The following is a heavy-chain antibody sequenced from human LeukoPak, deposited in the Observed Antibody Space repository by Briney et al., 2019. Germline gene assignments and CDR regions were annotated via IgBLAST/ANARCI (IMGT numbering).Heavy chain of an antibody. V-gene: IGHV1-2*06. CDR2: INPNSGGT. CDR1: GYIFTDYY. D-gene: IGHD2-2*02. CDR3: ATARWVVVVPAAIKPLGWFDP. Sequence: ASVKVPCKASGYIFTDYYMHWVRQAPGQELGWMGRINPNSGGTNYAQKFQGRVTMTRDTSISTAYMELSRLRPDDTAVYYCATARWVVVVPAAIKPLGWFDPWGQGTLVTVSS. J-gene: IGHJ5*02.